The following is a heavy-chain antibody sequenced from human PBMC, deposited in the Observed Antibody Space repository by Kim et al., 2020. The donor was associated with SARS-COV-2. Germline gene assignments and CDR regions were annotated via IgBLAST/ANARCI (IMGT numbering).Heavy chain of an antibody. CDR2: IGVSGST. V-gene: IGHV3-23*01. Sequence: GGSLRLSCTASGFTFSNSGMAWVRQAPGKGKEWVSAIGVSGSTFYPDSVRGRFIISRDNSENTLYLQMNSLRVEDKAIYYCSKERVGSGWG. D-gene: IGHD6-25*01. CDR1: GFTFSNSG. CDR3: SKERVGSG. J-gene: IGHJ6*03.